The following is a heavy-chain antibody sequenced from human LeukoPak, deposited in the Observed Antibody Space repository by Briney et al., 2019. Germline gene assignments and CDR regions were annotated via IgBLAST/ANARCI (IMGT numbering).Heavy chain of an antibody. J-gene: IGHJ6*03. CDR1: GGSISSHY. Sequence: SSETLSLTCTVSGGSISSHYWSWIRQPTGKGLEWIGYIYYSGSTNYNPSLKSRVTISVDTSKNQFSLKLSSVTAADTAVYYCAREPLYYDSSGYYYYYYMDVWGKGTTVTVSS. D-gene: IGHD3-22*01. V-gene: IGHV4-59*11. CDR2: IYYSGST. CDR3: AREPLYYDSSGYYYYYYMDV.